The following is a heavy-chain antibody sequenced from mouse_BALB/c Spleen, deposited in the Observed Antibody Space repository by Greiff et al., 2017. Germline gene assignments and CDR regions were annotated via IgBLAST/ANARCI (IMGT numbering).Heavy chain of an antibody. CDR2: IYPGDGDT. D-gene: IGHD1-1*01. CDR3: ASPSYYGSSEGFAY. V-gene: IGHV1-80*01. Sequence: VQLQQSGAELVRPGSSVKISCKASGYAFSSYWMNWVKQRPGQGLEWIGQIYPGDGDTNYNGKFKGKATLTADKSSSTAYMQLSSLTSEDSAVYFCASPSYYGSSEGFAYWGQGTLVTVSA. J-gene: IGHJ3*01. CDR1: GYAFSSYW.